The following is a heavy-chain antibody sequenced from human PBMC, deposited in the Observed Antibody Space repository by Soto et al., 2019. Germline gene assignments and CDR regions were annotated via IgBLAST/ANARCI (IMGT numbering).Heavy chain of an antibody. V-gene: IGHV4-31*03. CDR2: IYYSGST. CDR1: GGSMSSGGYY. CDR3: ARDRVSPVYYYGMDV. J-gene: IGHJ6*02. Sequence: TLSLTCTVSGGSMSSGGYYWSWIRQHPGKGLEWIGYIYYSGSTYYNPSLKSRVTISVDTSKNQFSLKLSSVTAADTAVYYCARDRVSPVYYYGMDVWGQGTTVTVS.